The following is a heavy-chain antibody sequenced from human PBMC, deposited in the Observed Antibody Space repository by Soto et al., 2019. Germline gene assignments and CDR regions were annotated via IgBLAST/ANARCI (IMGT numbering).Heavy chain of an antibody. CDR3: AKDRGSFTMVRGVVPFDY. D-gene: IGHD3-10*01. CDR1: GFTFSSYA. J-gene: IGHJ4*02. CDR2: ISGSGGST. Sequence: EVQLLESGGGLVQPGGSLRLSCAASGFTFSSYAMSWVRQAPGKGLEWVSAISGSGGSTYYADSVKGRFTISRDNSKNTLYLQMNSLRAEDTAVYYCAKDRGSFTMVRGVVPFDYWGQGTLVTVSS. V-gene: IGHV3-23*01.